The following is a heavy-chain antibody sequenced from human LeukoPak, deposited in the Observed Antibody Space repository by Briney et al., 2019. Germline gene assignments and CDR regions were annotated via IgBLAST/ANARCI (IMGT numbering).Heavy chain of an antibody. CDR1: GYTFSDYY. CDR3: ARAGTVMLLDY. D-gene: IGHD3-16*01. Sequence: VASVKVSCKASGYTFSDYYLHWVRQAPGQGLEWMGWNNPKNGDTNYAQKFQGRVSMTRDTSISTAYMELSRLTSDDTAVYYCARAGTVMLLDYWGQGTLVTVSS. J-gene: IGHJ4*02. V-gene: IGHV1-2*02. CDR2: NNPKNGDT.